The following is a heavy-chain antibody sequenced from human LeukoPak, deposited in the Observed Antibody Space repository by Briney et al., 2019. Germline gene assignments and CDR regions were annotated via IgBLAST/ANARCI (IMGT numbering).Heavy chain of an antibody. Sequence: PSETPSLTCTVSGGSISSYYWSWIRQPAGKGLEWIGRIYTSGSTNYNPSLKSRVTMSVDTSKNQFSLKLSSVTAADTAVYYCARVYSSGWQYNWFDPWGQGTLVTVSS. CDR2: IYTSGST. J-gene: IGHJ5*02. D-gene: IGHD6-19*01. CDR3: ARVYSSGWQYNWFDP. V-gene: IGHV4-4*07. CDR1: GGSISSYY.